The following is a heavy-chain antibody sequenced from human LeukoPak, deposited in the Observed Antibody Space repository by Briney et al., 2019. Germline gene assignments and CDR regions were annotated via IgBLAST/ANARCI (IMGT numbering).Heavy chain of an antibody. V-gene: IGHV3-11*04. CDR1: GFTFSDYY. CDR3: ARDRYSYGYSAFGY. D-gene: IGHD5-18*01. J-gene: IGHJ4*02. CDR2: ITTSGSTI. Sequence: PGGSLRLSCAASGFTFSDYYMSWIRQAPGKGLEWVSYITTSGSTIYYADSVKGRFTISRDNAKDSLYLQINSLRAEDTAVYYCARDRYSYGYSAFGYWGQGTLVTVSS.